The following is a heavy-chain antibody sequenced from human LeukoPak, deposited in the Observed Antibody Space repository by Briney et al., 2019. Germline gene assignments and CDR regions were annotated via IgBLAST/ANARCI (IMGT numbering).Heavy chain of an antibody. CDR1: GFTFSSYG. CDR3: ARDLWVQYQVLDY. V-gene: IGHV3-30*03. J-gene: IGHJ4*02. CDR2: ISYDGSNK. D-gene: IGHD2-2*01. Sequence: AGGSLRLSCAASGFTFSSYGMHWVRQAPGKGLEWVAVISYDGSNKYYADSVKGRFTISRDNSKNTLYLQMNSLRAEDTAVYYCARDLWVQYQVLDYWGQGTLVTVSS.